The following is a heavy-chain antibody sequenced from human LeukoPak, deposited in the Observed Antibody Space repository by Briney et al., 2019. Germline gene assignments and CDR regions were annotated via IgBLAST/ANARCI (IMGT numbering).Heavy chain of an antibody. V-gene: IGHV1-18*01. CDR1: GYTFTDFG. Sequence: ASVKVSCKASGYTFTDFGFIWVRQAPGQGLEWMGWVSTYNGDTDYAKKFQDRVTMTTESSTQTTFMELRNLRSDDTAVYYCARAESMALYFLYWGQGTLVSVCS. CDR2: VSTYNGDT. D-gene: IGHD1-14*01. CDR3: ARAESMALYFLY. J-gene: IGHJ1*01.